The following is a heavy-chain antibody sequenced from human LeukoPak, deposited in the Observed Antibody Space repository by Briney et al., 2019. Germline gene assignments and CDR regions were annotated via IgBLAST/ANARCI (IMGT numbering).Heavy chain of an antibody. Sequence: ASVKVSCKASGYTFTGYYMHWVRQAPGQGLEWMGRINPNSGGTNYAQKFQGRVTMTRDTSISTAYMELSRLRSDDTAVYYCAREDTRVRGVIITASGDFDYWGQGTLVTVSS. D-gene: IGHD3-10*01. CDR3: AREDTRVRGVIITASGDFDY. CDR2: INPNSGGT. J-gene: IGHJ4*02. CDR1: GYTFTGYY. V-gene: IGHV1-2*06.